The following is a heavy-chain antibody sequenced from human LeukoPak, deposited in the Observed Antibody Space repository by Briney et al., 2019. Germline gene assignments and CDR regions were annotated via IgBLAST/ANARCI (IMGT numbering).Heavy chain of an antibody. CDR2: IYYSGST. Sequence: SETLSLTCAVYGGSFSGDYWSWIRQPPGKGLEWIGYIYYSGSTNYNPSLKSRVTISVDTSKNQFSLKLSSVTAADTAVYYCARAGYSYGNNWFDPWGQGTLVTVSS. D-gene: IGHD5-18*01. CDR3: ARAGYSYGNNWFDP. CDR1: GGSFSGDY. J-gene: IGHJ5*02. V-gene: IGHV4-59*01.